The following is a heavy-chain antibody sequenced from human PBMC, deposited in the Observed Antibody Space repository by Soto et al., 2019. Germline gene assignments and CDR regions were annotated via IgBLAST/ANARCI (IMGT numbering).Heavy chain of an antibody. V-gene: IGHV5-51*01. J-gene: IGHJ4*02. Sequence: GESLKISCKGSGYSFTSYWIGWVRQMPGKGLEWMGIIYPGDSDTRYSPSFQGQVTISADKSISTAYLQWSSLKASDTAMYYCARRGSSLLSTADYYFDYWGQGTLVTVSS. D-gene: IGHD3-16*01. CDR1: GYSFTSYW. CDR3: ARRGSSLLSTADYYFDY. CDR2: IYPGDSDT.